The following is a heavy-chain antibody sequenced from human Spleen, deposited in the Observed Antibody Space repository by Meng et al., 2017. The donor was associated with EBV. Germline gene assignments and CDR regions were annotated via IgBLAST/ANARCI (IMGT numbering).Heavy chain of an antibody. CDR3: AAAHYYDSSGYYYPFDY. V-gene: IGHV4-34*01. CDR2: INHSGST. J-gene: IGHJ4*02. CDR1: GGSFSGYY. D-gene: IGHD3-22*01. Sequence: QVHLQQWGAGLLKPSETLSLTCAVYGGSFSGYYWSWIRQPPGKGLEWIGDINHSGSTNYNPSLKSRVTISVDTSKNQFSLKLSSVTAADTAVYYCAAAHYYDSSGYYYPFDYWGQGTLVTVSS.